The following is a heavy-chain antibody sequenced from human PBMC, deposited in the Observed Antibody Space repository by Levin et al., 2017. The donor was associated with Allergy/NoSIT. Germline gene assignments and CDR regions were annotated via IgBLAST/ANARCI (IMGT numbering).Heavy chain of an antibody. CDR3: ARGGSDTIFGNNIDY. CDR2: IYYNGNT. CDR1: GGSISSYY. J-gene: IGHJ4*02. Sequence: GSLRLSCTVSGGSISSYYWSWIRQPPGKGLEWIGYIYYNGNTNYNPSLKSRVTISVDTSNNQFSLNLNSVTAADTAVYYCARGGSDTIFGNNIDYWGQGTLVTVSS. D-gene: IGHD3-3*01. V-gene: IGHV4-59*01.